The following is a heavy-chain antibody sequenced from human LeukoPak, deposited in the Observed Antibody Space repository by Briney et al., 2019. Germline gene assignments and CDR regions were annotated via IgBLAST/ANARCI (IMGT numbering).Heavy chain of an antibody. CDR2: ISGSGDRT. Sequence: GGSLRLSCAASGFTFRSYGMSWVRQAPGKGLEWVSAISGSGDRTYYADSVKGRFTISRDNSKNTLYLQMNSLRAEDTAVYYCARDAVAVSNWFDPWGQGTLVTVSS. CDR1: GFTFRSYG. J-gene: IGHJ5*02. CDR3: ARDAVAVSNWFDP. V-gene: IGHV3-23*01. D-gene: IGHD6-19*01.